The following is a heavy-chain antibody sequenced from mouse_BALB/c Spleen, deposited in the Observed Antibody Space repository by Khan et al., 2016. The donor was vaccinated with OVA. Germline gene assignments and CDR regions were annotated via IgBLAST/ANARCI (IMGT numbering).Heavy chain of an antibody. Sequence: EVELVESGGDLVKPGGSLKLSCAASGFNFSSYGMSWVRQTPDKRLEWVASISRGGGYTYYADSVKGRFTISRDNATKTLYLQMRSLKSEDTAMFYCTRAYYGNDYYAMDNWGQGTSVTVSS. CDR3: TRAYYGNDYYAMDN. J-gene: IGHJ4*01. CDR1: GFNFSSYG. D-gene: IGHD2-9*01. V-gene: IGHV5-6*01. CDR2: ISRGGGYT.